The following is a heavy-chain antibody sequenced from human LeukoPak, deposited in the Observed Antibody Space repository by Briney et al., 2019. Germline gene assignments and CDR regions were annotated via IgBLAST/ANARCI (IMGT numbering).Heavy chain of an antibody. CDR3: ARIRYSSSSYNWFDP. CDR2: ISDNINNR. CDR1: GFSFSNYA. D-gene: IGHD6-13*01. V-gene: IGHV3-30*04. Sequence: GGSLRLSCEASGFSFSNYAMDWVRQAPGKGLEWVAFISDNINNRYYSASVEGRFTISRDNSKKTLYLQMSSLRPEDTAMYYCARIRYSSSSYNWFDPWGQGTLVTVSS. J-gene: IGHJ5*02.